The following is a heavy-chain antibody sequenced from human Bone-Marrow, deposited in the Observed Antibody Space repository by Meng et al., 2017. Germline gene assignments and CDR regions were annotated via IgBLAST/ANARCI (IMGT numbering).Heavy chain of an antibody. V-gene: IGHV4-31*03. CDR1: GGSICGGAYY. J-gene: IGHJ5*02. CDR2: IYYIEST. Sequence: GHLRQTGPELVKPALILSLSSPVSGGSICGGAYYWSWFRQHPGKALEGIGYIYYIESTYYNQSLKSRVTISVDTAKTQFTLKLSSVTAADTAVYDWARGYGSGSASDWFNPWGQGTLVTVSS. CDR3: ARGYGSGSASDWFNP. D-gene: IGHD3-10*01.